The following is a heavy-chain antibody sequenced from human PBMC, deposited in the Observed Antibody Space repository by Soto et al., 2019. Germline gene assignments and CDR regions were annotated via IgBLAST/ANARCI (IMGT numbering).Heavy chain of an antibody. D-gene: IGHD2-15*01. V-gene: IGHV1-18*01. Sequence: QVQLVQSAAEVKKPGASVKVSCKASGYTLTNYAISWVRQAPGQGPEWMGWINTYNGNSNYAQKFQGRVTMTTDTXTKTAYMELRSLTSDDTAVYYCARDCTGGSCFCIYWGQGTLVTVSS. CDR1: GYTLTNYA. CDR2: INTYNGNS. CDR3: ARDCTGGSCFCIY. J-gene: IGHJ4*02.